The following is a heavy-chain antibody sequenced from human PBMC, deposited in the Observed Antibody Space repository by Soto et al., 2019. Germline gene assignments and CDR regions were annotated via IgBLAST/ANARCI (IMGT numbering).Heavy chain of an antibody. Sequence: EVQLLESGGGLVQPGGSLRLSCAASGLTVSSSAMIWVRQAPGKGLEWVATFSAGGSRYYADSVKGRFTISRNSSQNTLYLQMNGLRAEDTALYYCAKDRGSGGIVAGTPDYWGQGTLVTVSS. V-gene: IGHV3-23*01. CDR1: GLTVSSSA. CDR3: AKDRGSGGIVAGTPDY. J-gene: IGHJ4*02. CDR2: FSAGGSR. D-gene: IGHD6-19*01.